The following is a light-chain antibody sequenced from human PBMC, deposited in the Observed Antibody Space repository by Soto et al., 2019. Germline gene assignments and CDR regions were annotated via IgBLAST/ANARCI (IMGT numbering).Light chain of an antibody. J-gene: IGKJ2*01. CDR1: LSLVYSDGNIY. CDR2: KVS. Sequence: EAVLTQSPATLPVTLGQPASISCRSSLSLVYSDGNIYFNWFQQRPGHSPRRLIYKVSSRESGVPDRFSGSGSGTDFTLKISRVEAEDFAVYYGMPAACWPYTFGQGTRLEIK. V-gene: IGKV2-30*01. CDR3: MPAACWPYT.